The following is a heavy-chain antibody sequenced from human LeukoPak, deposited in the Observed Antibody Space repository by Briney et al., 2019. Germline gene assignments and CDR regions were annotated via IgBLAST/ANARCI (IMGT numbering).Heavy chain of an antibody. CDR3: ATPGYYDSSGYYPPYFQH. V-gene: IGHV3-30-3*01. J-gene: IGHJ1*01. Sequence: PGGSLRLSCAASGFTFSSYAMHWVRQAPGKGLEWVAVISYDGSNKYYADSVKGRFTISRDNSKNTLYLQMNSLRAGDTAVYYCATPGYYDSSGYYPPYFQHWGQGTLVTVSS. CDR1: GFTFSSYA. D-gene: IGHD3-22*01. CDR2: ISYDGSNK.